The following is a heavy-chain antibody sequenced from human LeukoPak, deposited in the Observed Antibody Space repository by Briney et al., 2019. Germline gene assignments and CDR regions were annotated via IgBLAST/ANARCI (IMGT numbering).Heavy chain of an antibody. CDR1: GGSISNYW. J-gene: IGHJ3*01. D-gene: IGHD6-6*01. CDR2: IYYSGST. V-gene: IGHV4-59*08. Sequence: PSETLSLTCTVSGGSISNYWWSWIRQPPGRGLEWIGYIYYSGSTNYNPSLKSRVTTLVDTSKNQFSLRLSSVTAADTAVYYCAREYSSSSGRRAFDFWGQGTMVTVSS. CDR3: AREYSSSSGRRAFDF.